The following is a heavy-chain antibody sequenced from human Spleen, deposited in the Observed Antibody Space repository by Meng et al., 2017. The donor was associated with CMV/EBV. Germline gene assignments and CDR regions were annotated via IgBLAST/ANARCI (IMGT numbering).Heavy chain of an antibody. D-gene: IGHD3-3*01. Sequence: GESLKISCVDSGFTFRHYAMHWVRQAPGKGLEWVSVIYSGGSSTYYADSGKGRFTISRDNSKNTLYLQMNSLRAEDTAVYYCAKDQRGYDFWSGGGNYYGMDVWGQGTTVTVSS. J-gene: IGHJ6*02. CDR1: GFTFRHYA. V-gene: IGHV3-23*03. CDR3: AKDQRGYDFWSGGGNYYGMDV. CDR2: IYSGGSST.